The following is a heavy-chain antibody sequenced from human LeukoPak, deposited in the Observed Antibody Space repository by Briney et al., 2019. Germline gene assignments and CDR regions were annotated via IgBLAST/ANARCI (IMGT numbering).Heavy chain of an antibody. Sequence: ASVKVSCKASGYTFTGYYMHWVRQTPGQGLEWMGWINPNSGGTNYAQKFQGRVTMTRDTSISTAYMELSRLRSDDTAVYYCARGSSYGFSMGYWGQGTLVTVSS. V-gene: IGHV1-2*02. CDR2: INPNSGGT. J-gene: IGHJ4*02. CDR3: ARGSSYGFSMGY. D-gene: IGHD3-16*01. CDR1: GYTFTGYY.